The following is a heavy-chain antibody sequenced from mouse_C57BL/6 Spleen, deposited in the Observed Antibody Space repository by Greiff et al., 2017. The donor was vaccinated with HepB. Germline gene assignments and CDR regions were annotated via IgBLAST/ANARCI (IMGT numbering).Heavy chain of an antibody. CDR2: IRLKSDNYAT. V-gene: IGHV6-3*01. J-gene: IGHJ3*01. D-gene: IGHD2-3*01. Sequence: EVKVEESGGGLVQPGGSMKLSCVASGFTFSNYWMNWVCQSPEKGLEWVAQIRLKSDNYATHYAESVKGRFTISRDDSKSSVYLQMNNLRAEDTGIYYCTDGFAYWGQGTLVTVSA. CDR1: GFTFSNYW. CDR3: TDGFAY.